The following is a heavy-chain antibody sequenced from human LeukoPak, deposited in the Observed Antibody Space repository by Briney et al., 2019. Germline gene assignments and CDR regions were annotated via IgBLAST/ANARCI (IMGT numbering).Heavy chain of an antibody. CDR1: GYTFTSYD. Sequence: ASVKVSCKASGYTFTSYDINWVRQATGQGLEWMGWMNPNSGDTGYAQKFQGRVTMTRNTSISTAYMELSSPRSEDTAVYYCARRVAAAGTDWFDPWGQGTLVTVSS. D-gene: IGHD6-13*01. CDR3: ARRVAAAGTDWFDP. CDR2: MNPNSGDT. V-gene: IGHV1-8*01. J-gene: IGHJ5*02.